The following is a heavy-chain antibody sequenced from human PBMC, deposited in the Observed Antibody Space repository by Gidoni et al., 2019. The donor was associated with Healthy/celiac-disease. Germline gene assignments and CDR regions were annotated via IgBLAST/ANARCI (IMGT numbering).Heavy chain of an antibody. Sequence: EVQLLESGGGLVQPGGSLRLSCAASGFTFSSYAMSWVRQAPGKGLEWVSAISGRGGSTYYADSVKGRFTISRDNSKNTLYLQMNSLRAEDTAVYYCAKADPDYDYVWGSYRYPSYWGQGTLVTVSS. V-gene: IGHV3-23*01. D-gene: IGHD3-16*02. CDR2: ISGRGGST. CDR1: GFTFSSYA. CDR3: AKADPDYDYVWGSYRYPSY. J-gene: IGHJ4*02.